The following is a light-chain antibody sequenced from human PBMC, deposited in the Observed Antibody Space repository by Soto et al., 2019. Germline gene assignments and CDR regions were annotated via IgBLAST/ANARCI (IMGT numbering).Light chain of an antibody. CDR3: MQGTHWPWT. CDR1: QSLVYSNGNAY. Sequence: DAVLTQSPLSLPVTLGQPAAISCRSSQSLVYSNGNAYLIWFQQRPGQSPRRLIYQVSTRDAGVPDRFSGSGSGTYFTLTISRVEAEDDGLYYCMQGTHWPWTFGQGTKVEIK. V-gene: IGKV2-30*01. CDR2: QVS. J-gene: IGKJ1*01.